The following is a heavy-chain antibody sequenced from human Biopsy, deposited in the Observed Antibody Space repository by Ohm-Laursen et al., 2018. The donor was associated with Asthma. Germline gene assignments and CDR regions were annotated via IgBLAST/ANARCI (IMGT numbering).Heavy chain of an antibody. CDR1: GYNFISFA. D-gene: IGHD3-9*01. J-gene: IGHJ3*01. CDR2: VNTGNGDT. Sequence: ASVKVSCKASGYNFISFAIHWVRQAPGQRLEWMGWVNTGNGDTKYSQKFQGRVTITRDTSASTAYMELRSLRSEDTATYYCARTYYDFLTGQVKDAFGVWGQGTMVTVSS. CDR3: ARTYYDFLTGQVKDAFGV. V-gene: IGHV1-3*04.